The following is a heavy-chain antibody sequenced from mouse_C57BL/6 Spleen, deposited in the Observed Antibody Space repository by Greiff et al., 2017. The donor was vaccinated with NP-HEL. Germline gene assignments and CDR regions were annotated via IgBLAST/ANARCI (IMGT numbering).Heavy chain of an antibody. CDR2: IRSKSNNYAT. CDR1: GFSFTTYA. J-gene: IGHJ2*01. Sequence: EVQLVESGGGLVQPKGSLKLSCAASGFSFTTYAMNWVRQAPGKGLEWVARIRSKSNNYATYYADSVKDRFTISRDDSESMLYLQMNNLKTEDTAMYYCVRGWEHYFDYWGQGTTLTVSS. CDR3: VRGWEHYFDY. D-gene: IGHD4-1*01. V-gene: IGHV10-1*01.